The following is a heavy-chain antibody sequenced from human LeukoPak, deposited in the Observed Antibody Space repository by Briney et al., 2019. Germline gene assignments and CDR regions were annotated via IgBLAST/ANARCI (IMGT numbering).Heavy chain of an antibody. Sequence: GGSLRLSCAASGFTFSSYSMNWVRQAPGKGLKWVSSISSSSSYIYYADSVKGRFTISRDNAKNSLYLQTNSLSAEDTAVYYCARDKGYCSGGSCYVLDYWGQGTLVTVSS. CDR3: ARDKGYCSGGSCYVLDY. D-gene: IGHD2-15*01. CDR1: GFTFSSYS. CDR2: ISSSSSYI. V-gene: IGHV3-21*01. J-gene: IGHJ4*02.